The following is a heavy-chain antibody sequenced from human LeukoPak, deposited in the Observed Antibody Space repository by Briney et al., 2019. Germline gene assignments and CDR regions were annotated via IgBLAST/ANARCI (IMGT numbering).Heavy chain of an antibody. CDR1: GGSISSGSYY. CDR3: ARGVSGSSLDI. Sequence: PSQTLSLTCTVSGGSISSGSYYWSWIRQPAGKGLEWIGRIYTSGSTNYNPSLKSRVTISVDTPKNQFSLKLSSVTAADTAVYYCARGVSGSSLDIWGQGTMVTVSS. D-gene: IGHD3-16*01. J-gene: IGHJ3*02. CDR2: IYTSGST. V-gene: IGHV4-61*02.